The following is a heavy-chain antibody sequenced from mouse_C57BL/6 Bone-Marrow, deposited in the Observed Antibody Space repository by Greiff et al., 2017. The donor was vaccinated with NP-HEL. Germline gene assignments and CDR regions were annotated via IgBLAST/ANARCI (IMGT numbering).Heavy chain of an antibody. Sequence: VQLQQSGPELVKPGASVKISCKASGYSFTSSYIHWVKQRPGQGLEWLGWIYPGSGNTKYNEKFKGKATLTADTSSSTAYMQLSSLTSEDSAVYYCAGRVFITTVVAPYFDYWGQGPTLTVSS. D-gene: IGHD1-1*01. V-gene: IGHV1-66*01. CDR3: AGRVFITTVVAPYFDY. CDR1: GYSFTSSY. J-gene: IGHJ2*01. CDR2: IYPGSGNT.